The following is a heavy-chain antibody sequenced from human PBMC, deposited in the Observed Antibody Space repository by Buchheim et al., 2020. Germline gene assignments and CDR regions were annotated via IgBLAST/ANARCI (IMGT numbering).Heavy chain of an antibody. V-gene: IGHV3-15*01. Sequence: EVHLVESGGGLVQPGGSLRLSCAASGFTFSNAWMTWVRQAPGKGLEWVGRIFSKNKGGTTQYAPPVKDRFTVSRDDSQKTLYMQMNSLTTEDTGVYYCTTDGRYCSGGSCSPFDYWGQGTL. CDR2: IFSKNKGGTT. CDR3: TTDGRYCSGGSCSPFDY. D-gene: IGHD2-15*01. J-gene: IGHJ4*02. CDR1: GFTFSNAW.